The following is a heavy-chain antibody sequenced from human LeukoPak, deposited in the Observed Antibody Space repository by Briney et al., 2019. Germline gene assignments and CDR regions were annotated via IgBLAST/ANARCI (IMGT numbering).Heavy chain of an antibody. CDR3: ARSRVAGPNWFDP. V-gene: IGHV1-69*13. J-gene: IGHJ5*02. CDR2: TIPIFGTA. CDR1: GGTFSSYA. Sequence: SVKVSCKASGGTFSSYAISWVRQAPGQGLEWMGGTIPIFGTANYAQKFQGRVTITADESTSTAYMELSSLRSEDTAVYYCARSRVAGPNWFDPWGQGTLVTVSS. D-gene: IGHD6-19*01.